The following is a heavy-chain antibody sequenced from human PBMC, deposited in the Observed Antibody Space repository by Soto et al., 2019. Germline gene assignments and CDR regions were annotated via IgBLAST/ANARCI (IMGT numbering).Heavy chain of an antibody. Sequence: PSETLSLTCTVSGGSISSSSYYWGWIRPPPGKGLEWIGSIYYSGSTYYNPSPKSRVTISVDTSKNQFSLQLSSVTAADTAVYYCARQDFRGVIPNYFDYWGQGTLVTVSS. J-gene: IGHJ4*02. CDR1: GGSISSSSYY. CDR3: ARQDFRGVIPNYFDY. D-gene: IGHD3-10*01. CDR2: IYYSGST. V-gene: IGHV4-39*01.